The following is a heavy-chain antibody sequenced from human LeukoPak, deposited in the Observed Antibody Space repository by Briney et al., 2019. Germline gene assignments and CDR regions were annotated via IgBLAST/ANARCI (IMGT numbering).Heavy chain of an antibody. CDR1: GGSISSSSYY. Sequence: PSETLSLTCTVSGGSISSSSYYWGWIRQPPGKGLEWIGSIYYSGSTYYNPSLKSRVTISVDTSKNQFSLKLSSVTAADTAVYYCARGLPASTVTSANYYGMDVWGRRTTVTVSS. CDR2: IYYSGST. D-gene: IGHD4-17*01. V-gene: IGHV4-39*07. J-gene: IGHJ6*02. CDR3: ARGLPASTVTSANYYGMDV.